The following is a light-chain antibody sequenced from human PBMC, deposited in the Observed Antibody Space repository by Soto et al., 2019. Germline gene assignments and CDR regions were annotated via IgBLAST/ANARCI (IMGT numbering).Light chain of an antibody. CDR2: GAS. J-gene: IGKJ1*01. Sequence: EIVSTQSPGTLSLSPGERATLSCRASQSVSSSYLAWYQQKPGQAPRLLIYGASSRATGIPDRFSGSGSGTDFTLTISRLEPEDFAVYYCQQYGGSPPATFGQGTKVEIK. CDR1: QSVSSSY. CDR3: QQYGGSPPAT. V-gene: IGKV3-20*01.